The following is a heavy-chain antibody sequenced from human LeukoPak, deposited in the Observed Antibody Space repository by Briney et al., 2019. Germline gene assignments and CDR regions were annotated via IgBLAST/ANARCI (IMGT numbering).Heavy chain of an antibody. Sequence: GALRLSCAASGFTSDDYGMSWVRQAPGKGLEWVSGINWNGGSTGYADSVKGRFTTSRDNAKNSLYLQMISLRAEDTALYYCARDYYDSSGYYYPPPDYWGQGTLVTVSS. CDR2: INWNGGST. CDR1: GFTSDDYG. J-gene: IGHJ4*02. CDR3: ARDYYDSSGYYYPPPDY. V-gene: IGHV3-20*04. D-gene: IGHD3-22*01.